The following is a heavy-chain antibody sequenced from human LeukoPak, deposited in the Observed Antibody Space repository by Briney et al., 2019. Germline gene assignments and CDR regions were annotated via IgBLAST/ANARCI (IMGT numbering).Heavy chain of an antibody. CDR1: GFTFSSYN. D-gene: IGHD7-27*01. CDR3: ARGGDAGRYWYFDL. J-gene: IGHJ2*01. V-gene: IGHV3-21*01. CDR2: ISSNTSYR. Sequence: GSLRLSCAASGFTFSSYNMNWACQAPGKGLEWVSSISSNTSYRYYADSVKGRYTISRDNAKNSLYLQMNSLRAEDTAVYYCARGGDAGRYWYFDLWGRGTLVTVSS.